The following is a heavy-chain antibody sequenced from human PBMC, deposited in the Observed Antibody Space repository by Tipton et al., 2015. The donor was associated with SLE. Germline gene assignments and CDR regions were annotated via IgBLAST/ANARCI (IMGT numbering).Heavy chain of an antibody. V-gene: IGHV4-61*02. J-gene: IGHJ4*02. D-gene: IGHD7-27*01. CDR1: GDSINSGLYY. CDR3: ARDLAWGLGGFAY. CDR2: TSPSGNT. Sequence: TLSLTCTVSGDSINSGLYYWSWIRQPAGKGLEWIGRTSPSGNTNYNPSLKRRVTISVDTSKNQFSLKLSSMTAADTAIYYCARDLAWGLGGFAYWGQGTLVTVSS.